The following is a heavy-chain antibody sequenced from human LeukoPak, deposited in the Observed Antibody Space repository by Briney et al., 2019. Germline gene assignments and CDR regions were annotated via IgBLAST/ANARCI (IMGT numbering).Heavy chain of an antibody. V-gene: IGHV3-33*06. CDR2: IWYDGSNK. CDR3: AKAEGHPWPSYCFDS. CDR1: GFTFSSYG. D-gene: IGHD5-12*01. Sequence: GGSLRLSCAASGFTFSSYGMHWVRQAPGKGLEWVAVIWYDGSNKYYADSVKGRFTISRDNSKNMLFLQMNSLRAEDTAIYYCAKAEGHPWPSYCFDSWGRGTLVAVSS. J-gene: IGHJ4*02.